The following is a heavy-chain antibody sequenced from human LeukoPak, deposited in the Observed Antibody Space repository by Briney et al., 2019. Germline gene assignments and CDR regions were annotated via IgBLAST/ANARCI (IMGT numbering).Heavy chain of an antibody. D-gene: IGHD3-10*01. CDR3: ATDRYYGSGSYTNWFDP. CDR2: FDPEDGET. V-gene: IGHV1-24*01. Sequence: ASVKVSCKVSGYTLTELSMHWVRQAPGKGLEWMGGFDPEDGETIYAQKFQGRVTMTEDTSTDTAYMELSSLRSEDTAVYYCATDRYYGSGSYTNWFDPWGQGTLVTVSS. J-gene: IGHJ5*02. CDR1: GYTLTELS.